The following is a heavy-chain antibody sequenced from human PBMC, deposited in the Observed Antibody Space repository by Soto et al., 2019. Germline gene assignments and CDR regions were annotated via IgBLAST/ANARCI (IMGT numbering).Heavy chain of an antibody. D-gene: IGHD2-15*01. CDR2: IWFDGSNK. CDR3: ARGQLPAASTYFEF. CDR1: GFTFSSYA. Sequence: QVHLVESGGGVVQPGGSLRLSCAASGFTFSSYAIHWVRQAPGKGLEWVAIIWFDGSNKYYADSVKGRFSISRDNSKNTLFLQMDSLRAEDTAVYYCARGQLPAASTYFEFWGQGTRVIVSS. V-gene: IGHV3-33*01. J-gene: IGHJ4*02.